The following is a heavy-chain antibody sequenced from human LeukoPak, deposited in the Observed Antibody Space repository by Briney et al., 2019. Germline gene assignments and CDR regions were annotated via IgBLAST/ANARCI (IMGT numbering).Heavy chain of an antibody. D-gene: IGHD6-19*01. J-gene: IGHJ3*02. CDR3: ARAGAVAGTTPDAFDI. CDR1: GYTFTGYY. CDR2: INPNSGGT. Sequence: GASVKVSCKASGYTFTGYYMHWVRQAPGQGLEWMGWINPNSGGTNYAQKFQGWVTMTRDTSISTAYMELSRLRSDDTAVYYCARAGAVAGTTPDAFDIWGQGTMVTVSS. V-gene: IGHV1-2*04.